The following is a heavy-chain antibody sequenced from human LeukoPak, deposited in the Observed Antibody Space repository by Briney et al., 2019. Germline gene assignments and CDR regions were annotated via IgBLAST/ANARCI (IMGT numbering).Heavy chain of an antibody. CDR3: ARVRNYDYVWGSYRSFFDY. D-gene: IGHD3-16*02. V-gene: IGHV4-34*01. Sequence: PSETLSLTCAVYGGSFSGYYWSWIRQPPGKGLEWIGEINHSGSTNYNPSLKSRVTISVDTSKNQFSLKLSSVTAADTAVYYCARVRNYDYVWGSYRSFFDYWGRGTLVTVSS. CDR1: GGSFSGYY. CDR2: INHSGST. J-gene: IGHJ4*02.